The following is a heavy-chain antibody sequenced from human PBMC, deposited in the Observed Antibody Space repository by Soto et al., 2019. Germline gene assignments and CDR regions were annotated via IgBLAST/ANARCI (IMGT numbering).Heavy chain of an antibody. V-gene: IGHV4-39*01. J-gene: IGHJ4*02. CDR1: GGSISGNIYY. CDR3: SVGGYLTYARNDY. Sequence: QLQLQASGPGLVKPSETLSLTCTVSGGSISGNIYYWNWIRQPPGKGLEWIGNIYFSGSTYYNPSLRSRVTISVDTSNNQFCLKLSSVTAADTAVYYCSVGGYLTYARNDYWGQGTLVTVSS. CDR2: IYFSGST. D-gene: IGHD6-19*01.